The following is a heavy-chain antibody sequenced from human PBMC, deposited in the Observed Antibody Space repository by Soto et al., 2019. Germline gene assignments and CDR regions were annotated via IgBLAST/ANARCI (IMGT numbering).Heavy chain of an antibody. CDR3: ARDEVIEEVSSVSSIMNPSQYYYYYYMDV. CDR2: IIPILGIA. CDR1: GGTFSSYT. Sequence: GASVKVSCKASGGTFSSYTISWVRQAPGQGLEWMGRIIPILGIANYAQKFQGRVTITADKSTSTAYMELSSLRSEDTAVYYCARDEVIEEVSSVSSIMNPSQYYYYYYMDVWGKGTTVTVSS. D-gene: IGHD3-16*01. V-gene: IGHV1-69*04. J-gene: IGHJ6*03.